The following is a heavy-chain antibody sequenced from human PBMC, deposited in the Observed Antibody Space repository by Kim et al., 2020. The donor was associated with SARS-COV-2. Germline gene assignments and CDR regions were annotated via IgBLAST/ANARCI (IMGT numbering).Heavy chain of an antibody. CDR3: VRDRMGGAFDI. J-gene: IGHJ3*02. V-gene: IGHV3-48*02. D-gene: IGHD3-16*01. CDR1: GFTFSAYD. CDR2: ITKSSTTI. Sequence: GGSLRLSCATSGFTFSAYDMNWVRRAPGKGLEWLSFITKSSTTIYYADSVKGRFTISRDNAKNSLYLQMNSLSDEDTALYYCVRDRMGGAFDIWGQGTMVTVSS.